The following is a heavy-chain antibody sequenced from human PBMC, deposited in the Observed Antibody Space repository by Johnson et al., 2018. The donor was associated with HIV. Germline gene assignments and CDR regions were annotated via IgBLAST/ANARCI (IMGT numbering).Heavy chain of an antibody. CDR3: ARGRALRGFDAFDI. Sequence: VQLVESGGGVVQPGRSLRLSCAASGFTFRTFPMHWVRQAPGKGLVWVSRIKTDGSRTSYEDSVKGRFTISRDNAKHSLYLQMNSLRAEATAVYYCARGRALRGFDAFDIWGQGTMVTVSS. J-gene: IGHJ3*02. D-gene: IGHD4-17*01. CDR1: GFTFRTFP. CDR2: IKTDGSRT. V-gene: IGHV3-74*02.